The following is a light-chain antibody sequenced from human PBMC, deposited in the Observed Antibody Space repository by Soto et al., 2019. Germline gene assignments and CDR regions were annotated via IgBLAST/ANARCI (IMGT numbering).Light chain of an antibody. J-gene: IGLJ1*01. CDR1: RSDVGGYNY. V-gene: IGLV2-14*01. CDR2: DVS. CDR3: SSYTSTSILEV. Sequence: QSVLTQPASLSGAPGQSITISCTGTRSDVGGYNYVSWFQQRPGNASKLMIYDVSNRPSGVSNRFSGSKSGNTASLTISGLQAEDEADYYCSSYTSTSILEVFGTGTKVTVL.